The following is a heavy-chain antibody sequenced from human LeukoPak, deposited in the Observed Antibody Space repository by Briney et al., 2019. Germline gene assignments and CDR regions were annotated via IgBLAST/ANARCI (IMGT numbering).Heavy chain of an antibody. CDR1: GFTVSSNY. V-gene: IGHV3-53*01. Sequence: GGSLRLSCAASGFTVSSNYMSWVRQAPGKGLEWVSVIYSGGSTYYADSVKGRFTISRDNSKNTLYLQMNSLRAEDTAVYYCARDFRSRTNTAMVTHAFDIWGQGTMVTVSS. D-gene: IGHD5-18*01. CDR3: ARDFRSRTNTAMVTHAFDI. J-gene: IGHJ3*02. CDR2: IYSGGST.